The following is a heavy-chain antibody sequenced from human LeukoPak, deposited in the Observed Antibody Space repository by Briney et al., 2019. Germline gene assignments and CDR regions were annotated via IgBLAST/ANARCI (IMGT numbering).Heavy chain of an antibody. CDR1: GGSISNYY. CDR3: ARVSSIAAAGSSYYYAIDV. J-gene: IGHJ6*02. CDR2: IYSSGTT. Sequence: PSETLSLTCNVSGGSISNYYWTWIRQPAGKGLEWIGRIYSSGTTTYNPSLKSRVAMSVDTSRNQFSLKLNSVTAADTAVYYCARVSSIAAAGSSYYYAIDVWGQGTTVTVSS. V-gene: IGHV4-4*07. D-gene: IGHD6-25*01.